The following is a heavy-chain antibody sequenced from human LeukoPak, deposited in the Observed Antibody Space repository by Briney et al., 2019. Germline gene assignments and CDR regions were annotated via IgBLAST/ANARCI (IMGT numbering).Heavy chain of an antibody. D-gene: IGHD4-17*01. J-gene: IGHJ6*03. CDR3: AREENGDFPYYYYYMDV. V-gene: IGHV3-21*01. Sequence: PGGSLRLSCAASGFTFSSYSMNWVRQAPGKGLEWVSSISSSSSYIYYADSAKARFTISRDNAKNSLYLQMNSLRAEDTAVYYCAREENGDFPYYYYYMDVWGKGTTVTVSS. CDR2: ISSSSSYI. CDR1: GFTFSSYS.